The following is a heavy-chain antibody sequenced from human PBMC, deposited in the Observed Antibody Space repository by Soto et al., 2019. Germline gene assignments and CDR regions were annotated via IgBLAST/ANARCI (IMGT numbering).Heavy chain of an antibody. Sequence: SQALSPTCSSTWVSFSSNSAGWSWVRQSPSRGLEWLGRTYYRSKWYYEYAVSVRGRITINPDTSKNQYSLQLNPVTPEDTAVYFCARGEQYSGRIFDYWGQGTLVTVSS. CDR2: TYYRSKWYY. CDR1: WVSFSSNSAG. D-gene: IGHD1-26*01. V-gene: IGHV6-1*01. CDR3: ARGEQYSGRIFDY. J-gene: IGHJ4*01.